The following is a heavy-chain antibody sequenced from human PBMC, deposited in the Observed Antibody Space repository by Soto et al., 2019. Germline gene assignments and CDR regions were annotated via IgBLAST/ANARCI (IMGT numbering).Heavy chain of an antibody. J-gene: IGHJ4*02. CDR3: AKNTYNGIYRGDAFDS. CDR1: GFTFTSSG. Sequence: QVHLAESGGGVVQPGGSLRLSCFASGFTFTSSGMNWVRQVPGRGLEWVALAPYDAYSLSYAESVRGRFIISRDNSNNSIYHQMNSLRPDDTGVYYCAKNTYNGIYRGDAFDSWGQGIHVTVSS. V-gene: IGHV3-30*02. CDR2: APYDAYSL. D-gene: IGHD1-26*01.